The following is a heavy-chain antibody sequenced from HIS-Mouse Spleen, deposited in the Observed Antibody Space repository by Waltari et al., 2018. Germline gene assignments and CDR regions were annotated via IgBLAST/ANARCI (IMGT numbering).Heavy chain of an antibody. CDR1: GYSISSGHY. CDR2: IYHSGST. Sequence: QVQLQESGPGLVKPSETLSLTCTVSGYSISSGHYWGWIRQPPGKGLEWIGSIYHSGSTYYNPSLKSRVTISVDTSKNQFSLKLSSVTAADTAVYYCAREPHLQLELAFDIWGQGTMVTVSS. D-gene: IGHD1-1*01. CDR3: AREPHLQLELAFDI. V-gene: IGHV4-38-2*02. J-gene: IGHJ3*02.